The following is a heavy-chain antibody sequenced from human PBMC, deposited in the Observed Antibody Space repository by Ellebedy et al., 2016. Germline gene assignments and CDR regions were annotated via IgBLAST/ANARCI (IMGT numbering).Heavy chain of an antibody. CDR1: GFTFSSYG. CDR3: ARADFGAAAGSGSRALDF. D-gene: IGHD6-13*01. Sequence: GGSLRLXCAASGFTFSSYGMHCVRQAPGKGLEWVSLIWHDGSNRYYADSVRGRFTISRDNSKNTVDLQMDSVGAEDTAIYYCARADFGAAAGSGSRALDFWGQGTLVTVSS. CDR2: IWHDGSNR. J-gene: IGHJ4*02. V-gene: IGHV3-33*08.